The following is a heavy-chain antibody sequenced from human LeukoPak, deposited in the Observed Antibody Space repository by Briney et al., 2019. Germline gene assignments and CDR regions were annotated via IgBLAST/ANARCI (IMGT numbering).Heavy chain of an antibody. Sequence: GRSLRLSCAASGFTFDDYAMHWVRQAPGKGLEWVSGINWNSGSIGYADSVKGRFSISRDNARNSLSLQMNNLRPEDTAMYYCAKDINSGYYGSGSFDSWGQGTLVSVSS. D-gene: IGHD3-10*01. CDR3: AKDINSGYYGSGSFDS. CDR1: GFTFDDYA. CDR2: INWNSGSI. J-gene: IGHJ4*02. V-gene: IGHV3-9*01.